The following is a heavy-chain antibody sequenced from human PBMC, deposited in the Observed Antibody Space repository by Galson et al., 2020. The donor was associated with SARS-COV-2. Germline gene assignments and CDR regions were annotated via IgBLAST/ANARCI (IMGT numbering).Heavy chain of an antibody. CDR3: ARVRYVVEQWLVLRGYFDY. J-gene: IGHJ4*02. V-gene: IGHV4-34*01. CDR1: GGSFSGYY. CDR2: INHSGST. Sequence: SETLSLTCAVYGGSFSGYYWSWIRQPPGKGLEWIGEINHSGSTNYNPSLKSRVTISVDTSKNQFSLKLSSVTAADTAVYYCARVRYVVEQWLVLRGYFDYWGQGTLVTVSS. D-gene: IGHD6-19*01.